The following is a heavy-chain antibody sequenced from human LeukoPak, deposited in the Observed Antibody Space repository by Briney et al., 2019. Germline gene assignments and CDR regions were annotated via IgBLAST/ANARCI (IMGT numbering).Heavy chain of an antibody. CDR2: IRYDGSNK. D-gene: IGHD3-3*01. Sequence: PGGSLRLSCAASGFTFSSYGMHWVRQAPGKGLEWVAFIRYDGSNKYYADSVKGRFTISRDNSKNTLYLQTNSLRAEDTAVYYCAKEAIFGVVTLDYWGQGTLVTVSS. J-gene: IGHJ4*02. CDR1: GFTFSSYG. CDR3: AKEAIFGVVTLDY. V-gene: IGHV3-30*02.